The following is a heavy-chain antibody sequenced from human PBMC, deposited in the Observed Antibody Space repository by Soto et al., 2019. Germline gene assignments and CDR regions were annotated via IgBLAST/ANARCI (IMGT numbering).Heavy chain of an antibody. CDR2: IYPGDSDT. V-gene: IGHV5-51*01. CDR1: GYSFTSYW. Sequence: GESLKISCKGSGYSFTSYWIGWVRQMPGKGLEWMGIIYPGDSDTRYSPSFQGQVTISADKSISTAYLQWSSLKASDTAMYYCARYGEYQLLKRWAYNWFDPWGQGTLVTVSS. D-gene: IGHD2-2*01. CDR3: ARYGEYQLLKRWAYNWFDP. J-gene: IGHJ5*02.